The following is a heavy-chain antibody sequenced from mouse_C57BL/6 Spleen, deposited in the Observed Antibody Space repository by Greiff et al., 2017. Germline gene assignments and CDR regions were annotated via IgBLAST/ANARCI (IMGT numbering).Heavy chain of an antibody. CDR2: INPNYGTT. D-gene: IGHD2-4*01. J-gene: IGHJ2*01. CDR1: GYSFTDYN. Sequence: EVQLQQSGPELVKPGASVKISCKASGYSFTDYNMNWVKQSNGKSLEWIGIINPNYGTTNYTQKFKGKATLTVDQSSNTAYMQRNSLTSEDSAVYYGARGDYDYDEGFDYWGQGTTLTVSS. V-gene: IGHV1-39*01. CDR3: ARGDYDYDEGFDY.